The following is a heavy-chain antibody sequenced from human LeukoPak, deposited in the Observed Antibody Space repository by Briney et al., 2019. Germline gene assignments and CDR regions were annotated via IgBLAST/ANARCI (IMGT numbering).Heavy chain of an antibody. CDR2: ITADGTNA. V-gene: IGHV3-74*01. J-gene: IGHJ4*02. CDR3: VRDGGSGTPFDY. D-gene: IGHD3-10*01. Sequence: GGSLRLSYAASGFSFSSFWIHWVRQDPGKGLLWVSRITADGTNAKYADSVRGRFTISRDNAKNTVYLQMNSLRAEDTALYYCVRDGGSGTPFDYWGQGTLVTVSS. CDR1: GFSFSSFW.